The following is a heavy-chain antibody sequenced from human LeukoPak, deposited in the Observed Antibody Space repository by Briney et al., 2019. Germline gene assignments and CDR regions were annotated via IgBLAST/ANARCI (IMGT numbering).Heavy chain of an antibody. D-gene: IGHD3-3*01. Sequence: SETLSLTCAVYGGSFSGYYWSWLRQPPGKGLEWIGEINHSGSTNYNPSLKSRVTISVDTSKNQFSLKLSSVTAADTAVYYCAREGRPIRFLEWLPSGYWGQGTLVTVSS. V-gene: IGHV4-34*01. CDR2: INHSGST. CDR3: AREGRPIRFLEWLPSGY. J-gene: IGHJ4*02. CDR1: GGSFSGYY.